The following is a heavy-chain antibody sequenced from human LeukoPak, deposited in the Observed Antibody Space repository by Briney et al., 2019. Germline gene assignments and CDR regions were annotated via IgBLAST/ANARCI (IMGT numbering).Heavy chain of an antibody. V-gene: IGHV3-30*02. CDR2: IRSDGSIK. Sequence: GGSLRLSCAVSGFIFYDFGMHWVRQAPGKGLEGVAFIRSDGSIKYYADSVKGRFTISRDNSKNTLYPQLNSPRAEDTAVYYCAKDSYDGSNWYTDSWGQGTLVTVSS. CDR1: GFIFYDFG. D-gene: IGHD6-13*01. J-gene: IGHJ4*02. CDR3: AKDSYDGSNWYTDS.